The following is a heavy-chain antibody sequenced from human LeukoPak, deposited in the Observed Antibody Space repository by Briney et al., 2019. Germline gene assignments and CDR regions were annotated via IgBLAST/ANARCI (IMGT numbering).Heavy chain of an antibody. CDR3: VRGGGVVAGTYDY. CDR2: ISNNGEDT. J-gene: IGHJ4*02. Sequence: GGSLRLSCAASGFTFITYAFHWVRQAPGKGLEYVSAISNNGEDTYYVDSVKGRFTISRDNSKNTLYLQMGSLRAEDMAVYYCVRGGGVVAGTYDYWGQGTLVTVSS. D-gene: IGHD6-19*01. V-gene: IGHV3-64*02. CDR1: GFTFITYA.